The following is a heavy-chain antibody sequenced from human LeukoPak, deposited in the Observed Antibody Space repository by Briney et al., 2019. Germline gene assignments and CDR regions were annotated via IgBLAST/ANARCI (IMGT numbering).Heavy chain of an antibody. D-gene: IGHD3-22*01. Sequence: NSSETLSLTCAVSGYSVSSGYYWGWIRQSPEKGLEWIGSIYHSGTTYYNPSLKSRVTISIDTSKNQFSLNLNSVTAADTAVYYCAWKYYYDSSGYFYVDQWGQGILVTVSS. CDR1: GYSVSSGYY. J-gene: IGHJ4*02. CDR2: IYHSGTT. V-gene: IGHV4-38-2*01. CDR3: AWKYYYDSSGYFYVDQ.